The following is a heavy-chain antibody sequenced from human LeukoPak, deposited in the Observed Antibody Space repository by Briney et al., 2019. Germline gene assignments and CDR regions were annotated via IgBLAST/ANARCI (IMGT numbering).Heavy chain of an antibody. Sequence: GGSLSLSCAASGFTFDDYGMTWVRQAPGKGLEWVSGINWNGGYTGYVDSVKGRFTISRDNAKNSLYLQMNSLRAEDTALYYCARVSSNMAFDIWGQGTMVTVSS. D-gene: IGHD4/OR15-4a*01. CDR2: INWNGGYT. V-gene: IGHV3-20*04. J-gene: IGHJ3*02. CDR1: GFTFDDYG. CDR3: ARVSSNMAFDI.